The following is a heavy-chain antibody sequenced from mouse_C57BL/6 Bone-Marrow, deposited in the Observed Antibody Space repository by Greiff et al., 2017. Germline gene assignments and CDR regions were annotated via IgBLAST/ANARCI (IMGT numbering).Heavy chain of an antibody. J-gene: IGHJ4*01. V-gene: IGHV1-81*01. Sequence: QVQLQQSGAELARPGASVKLSCKASGYTFTSYGLSWVKQRTGQGLEWIGEIYPRSGNTYYNEKFKGKATLTADKSSSTAYMELRSLTSEDSAVYFCARNYYYGNAMDYWGQGTSVTVSS. D-gene: IGHD1-1*01. CDR3: ARNYYYGNAMDY. CDR2: IYPRSGNT. CDR1: GYTFTSYG.